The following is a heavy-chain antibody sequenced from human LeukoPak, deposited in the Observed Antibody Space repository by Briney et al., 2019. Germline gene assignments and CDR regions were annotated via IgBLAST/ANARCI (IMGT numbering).Heavy chain of an antibody. J-gene: IGHJ4*02. CDR2: ISSSSSHI. CDR1: GFTFSSYS. Sequence: PGGSLRLSCAASGFTFSSYSMNWVRQAPGKGLEWVSYISSSSSHIYYADSVKGRFTISRDDAKNSLYLQMNSLRAEDTAVYYCARVVPGTGFFYWGQGTLVTVSS. CDR3: ARVVPGTGFFY. D-gene: IGHD2-8*02. V-gene: IGHV3-21*05.